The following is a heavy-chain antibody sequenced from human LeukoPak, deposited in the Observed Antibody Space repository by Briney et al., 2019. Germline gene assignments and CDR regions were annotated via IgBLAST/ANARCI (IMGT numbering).Heavy chain of an antibody. CDR3: ARGGGSIRHSYYYYVDV. Sequence: PGGSLRLSCAASGFTFSSYAMTWVRQAPGKGLERVANIKQDGSEKYYVDSVKGRFTISRDNAKNSLYLRMNSLRDEDTALYYCARGGGSIRHSYYYYVDVWGKGTSVTVSS. CDR2: IKQDGSEK. J-gene: IGHJ6*03. D-gene: IGHD2-15*01. CDR1: GFTFSSYA. V-gene: IGHV3-7*03.